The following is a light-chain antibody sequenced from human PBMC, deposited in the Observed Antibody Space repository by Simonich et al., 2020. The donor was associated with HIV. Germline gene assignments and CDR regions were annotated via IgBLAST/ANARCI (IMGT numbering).Light chain of an antibody. CDR1: QSVLYSSKNKNY. CDR2: WAS. V-gene: IGKV4-1*01. CDR3: QQYNNWPPYT. J-gene: IGKJ2*01. Sequence: DIVMTQSPDSLAVSLGERATINCKSSQSVLYSSKNKNYLAWYQQKPGQPPKLLIYWASTRESGVPDRFSGSGSGTDFTLTISSLQSEDFAVYYCQQYNNWPPYTFGQGTKLEIK.